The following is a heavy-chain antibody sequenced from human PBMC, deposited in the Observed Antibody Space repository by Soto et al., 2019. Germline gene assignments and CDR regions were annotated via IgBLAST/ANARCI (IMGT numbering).Heavy chain of an antibody. CDR2: VSGSGSRT. J-gene: IGHJ4*02. D-gene: IGHD4-17*01. V-gene: IGHV3-23*01. Sequence: EVQLLESGGGLVQPGGSLRLSCAASGFMFSSYVMSWVRQAPGKGLEWVSGVSGSGSRTYYADSVKGRFSISRDNSSNTLYLQLNSLRAEDPAVYYCAVLTKVTDADYWGQGTVVTVPS. CDR3: AVLTKVTDADY. CDR1: GFMFSSYV.